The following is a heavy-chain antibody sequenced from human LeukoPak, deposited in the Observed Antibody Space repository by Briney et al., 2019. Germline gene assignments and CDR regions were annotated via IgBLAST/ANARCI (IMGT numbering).Heavy chain of an antibody. Sequence: SETLSLTCTVSGGSVSSGSYYWSWIRQPPGKGLEWIGYIYYSGSTNYNPSLKSRVTISVDTSKNQFSLKLSSVTAADTAVYYCASPYDSSGYDAFDIWGQGTMVTVSS. J-gene: IGHJ3*02. D-gene: IGHD3-22*01. CDR3: ASPYDSSGYDAFDI. CDR2: IYYSGST. CDR1: GGSVSSGSYY. V-gene: IGHV4-61*01.